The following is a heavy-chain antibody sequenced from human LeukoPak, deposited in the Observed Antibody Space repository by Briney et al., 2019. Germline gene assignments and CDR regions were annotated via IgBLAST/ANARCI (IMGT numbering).Heavy chain of an antibody. CDR3: ARETIGCGGDCLDF. CDR2: INWNGGST. J-gene: IGHJ4*02. V-gene: IGHV3-20*04. Sequence: PGGSLRLSCAASGFTFDDYSMSWVRQAPGKGLEWVSGINWNGGSTGYADSVKGRFTTSRDNAKNSLFLQMSSLRAEDTALYYCARETIGCGGDCLDFWGQGTRVTVSS. CDR1: GFTFDDYS. D-gene: IGHD2-21*01.